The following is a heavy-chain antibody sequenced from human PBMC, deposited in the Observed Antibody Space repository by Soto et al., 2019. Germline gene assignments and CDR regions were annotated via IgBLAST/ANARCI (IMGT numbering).Heavy chain of an antibody. V-gene: IGHV4-31*03. J-gene: IGHJ4*02. D-gene: IGHD3-9*01. Sequence: QVQLQESGPGLVKPSQTLSLTCTVSGGSISSGGYYWSWIRQHPGKGLEWIGYIYYSVSTYYNPSLKSRVTISVDTSKNQFSLKLSSVTAADTAVYYCARECGILTGYSSMYYFDYWGQGTLVTVSS. CDR3: ARECGILTGYSSMYYFDY. CDR1: GGSISSGGYY. CDR2: IYYSVST.